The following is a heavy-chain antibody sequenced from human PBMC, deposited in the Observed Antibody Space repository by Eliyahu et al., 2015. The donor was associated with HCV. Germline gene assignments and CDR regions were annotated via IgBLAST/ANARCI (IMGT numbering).Heavy chain of an antibody. J-gene: IGHJ2*01. V-gene: IGHV3-64*01. CDR1: GFTFSSYA. Sequence: EVQLVESGGGLVQPGGSLRLSCAAXGFTFSSYAMHWVRQAPGKGLEYVSAISSNGGSTYYANSVKGRFTISRDNSKNTLYLQMGSLRAEDMAVYYCARDKDSSGWYAGWYFDLWGRGTLVTVSS. D-gene: IGHD6-19*01. CDR2: ISSNGGST. CDR3: ARDKDSSGWYAGWYFDL.